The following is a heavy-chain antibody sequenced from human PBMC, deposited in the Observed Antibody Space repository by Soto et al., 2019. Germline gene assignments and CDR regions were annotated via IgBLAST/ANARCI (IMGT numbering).Heavy chain of an antibody. CDR2: IIPIFGTA. CDR3: ARVDQPLLGYYLDY. D-gene: IGHD2-21*02. V-gene: IGHV1-69*06. Sequence: QVQLVQSGAEVKKPGSSVKVSCKASGGTFSSYAISWVRQAPGQGLEWMGGIIPIFGTANYAQKFQGRVTSTADKSTSTAYMELSSLRSEDTAVDDCARVDQPLLGYYLDYWGQGTLVTVSS. J-gene: IGHJ4*02. CDR1: GGTFSSYA.